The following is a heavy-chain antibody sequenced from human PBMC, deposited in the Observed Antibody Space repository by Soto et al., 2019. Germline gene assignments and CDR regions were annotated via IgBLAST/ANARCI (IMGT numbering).Heavy chain of an antibody. J-gene: IGHJ4*02. CDR1: GFTFSRYN. V-gene: IGHV3-21*06. Sequence: GGSLRLSCAASGFTFSRYNLNWVRQAPGKGLEWVSSISRSNGYIYYADSVKGRFTISRDNAKNSLYLQMNSLRGEDTAMYYCARGLKAHYYGSGSYYNHFGYWGQGTLVTVSS. CDR3: ARGLKAHYYGSGSYYNHFGY. D-gene: IGHD3-10*01. CDR2: ISRSNGYI.